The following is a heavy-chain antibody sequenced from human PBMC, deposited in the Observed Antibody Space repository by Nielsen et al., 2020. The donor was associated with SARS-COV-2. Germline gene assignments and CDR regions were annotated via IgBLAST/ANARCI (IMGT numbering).Heavy chain of an antibody. Sequence: SETLSLTCTVSGGSISSSSYYWGWIRQPPGKGLEWIGSIYYSGSTYYNPSLKSRVTISVDTSKNQFSLKLSSVTAADTAVYYCARAGAYYDILTGYWVSPFDYWGQGTLVTVSS. V-gene: IGHV4-39*01. D-gene: IGHD3-9*01. CDR1: GGSISSSSYY. CDR3: ARAGAYYDILTGYWVSPFDY. CDR2: IYYSGST. J-gene: IGHJ4*02.